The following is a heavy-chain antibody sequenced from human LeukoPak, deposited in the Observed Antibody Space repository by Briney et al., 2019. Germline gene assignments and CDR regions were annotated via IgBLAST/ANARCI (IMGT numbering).Heavy chain of an antibody. CDR3: ARVRYSDSSVLTRKRSYYFDY. CDR1: GFTFSSYE. CDR2: ISGSGSNI. Sequence: GGSLRLSCAASGFTFSSYEMNWARQAPGKGLEWVLYISGSGSNIYYADSVKGRFTISRDNAKNSLYLQMNSLRAEDTAVYYCARVRYSDSSVLTRKRSYYFDYWGQGTLVTVSS. V-gene: IGHV3-48*03. J-gene: IGHJ4*02. D-gene: IGHD3-22*01.